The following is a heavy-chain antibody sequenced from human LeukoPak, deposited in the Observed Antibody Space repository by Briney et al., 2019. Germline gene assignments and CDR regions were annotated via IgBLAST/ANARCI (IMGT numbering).Heavy chain of an antibody. CDR1: GFTFSNAW. J-gene: IGHJ4*02. Sequence: GGSLRLSCAASGFTFSNAWMGWVRQAPGKGLEWVGRIKSKTDGGTTDYAAPVKGRFTISRDDSKNTLYLQMNSLRAEDTAVYYCAKDRYYYDSSGYWGVDYWGQGTLVTVSS. CDR2: IKSKTDGGTT. V-gene: IGHV3-15*01. D-gene: IGHD3-22*01. CDR3: AKDRYYYDSSGYWGVDY.